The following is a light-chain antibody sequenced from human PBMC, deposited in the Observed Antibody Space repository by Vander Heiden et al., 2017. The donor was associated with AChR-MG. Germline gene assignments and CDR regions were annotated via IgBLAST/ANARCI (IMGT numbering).Light chain of an antibody. CDR1: SGHDSDA. CDR2: LNSDGSH. V-gene: IGLV4-69*01. CDR3: QTWGTGIHVV. J-gene: IGLJ2*01. Sequence: LVLTQSPPAAASLGASVKLTCTLSSGHDSDAIAWHQQQPEKVPRYLMKLNSDGSHSKGDGLPDRFSGSSSETERYLTISSLQAEEEADYYCQTWGTGIHVVFGGGTKLTVL.